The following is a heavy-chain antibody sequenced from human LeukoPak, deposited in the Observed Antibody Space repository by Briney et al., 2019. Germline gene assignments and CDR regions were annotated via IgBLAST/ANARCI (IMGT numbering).Heavy chain of an antibody. CDR2: ISSSGSTI. V-gene: IGHV3-11*01. Sequence: PGGSLRLSCAASGFTFSDYYMSWIRQAPGKGLEWASYISSSGSTIYYADSVKGRFTISRDNAKNSLYLQMNSLRAEDTAVYYCARAEDDCSGGSCYPVRFDPWGQGTLVTVSS. CDR1: GFTFSDYY. CDR3: ARAEDDCSGGSCYPVRFDP. J-gene: IGHJ5*02. D-gene: IGHD2-15*01.